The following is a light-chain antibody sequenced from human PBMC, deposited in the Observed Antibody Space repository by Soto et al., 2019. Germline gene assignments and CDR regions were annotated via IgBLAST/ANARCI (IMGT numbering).Light chain of an antibody. Sequence: DIQMTQSPSSLSASVGDRVTITCRASQGIGNFLAWYQQKPGKAPKLLIYAASTLQSGVPSRFSGGGSGTDVTLTISNLQPEDVATYYCQQCNSAPVTVGQGPRLDIK. J-gene: IGKJ5*01. CDR3: QQCNSAPVT. CDR1: QGIGNF. V-gene: IGKV1-27*01. CDR2: AAS.